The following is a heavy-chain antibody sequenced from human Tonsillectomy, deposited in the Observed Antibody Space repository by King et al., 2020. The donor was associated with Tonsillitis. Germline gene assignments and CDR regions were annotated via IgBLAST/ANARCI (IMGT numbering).Heavy chain of an antibody. J-gene: IGHJ5*02. CDR2: INHTGST. Sequence: VQLQQWGAGLLKPSETLSLTCAVYGGSFSAFYWSWIRQPPGKGLEWIGEINHTGSTNYNPSLKSRVTMSVDTSKNQFSLKLSSVTAADTAVYYCAGGHDYYTSGGPFDPWGQGTLVTVSS. V-gene: IGHV4-34*01. CDR1: GGSFSAFY. D-gene: IGHD3-10*01. CDR3: AGGHDYYTSGGPFDP.